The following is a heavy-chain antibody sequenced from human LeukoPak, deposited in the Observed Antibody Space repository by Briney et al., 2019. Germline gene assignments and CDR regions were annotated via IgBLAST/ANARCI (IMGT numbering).Heavy chain of an antibody. Sequence: ASETLSLTCAVSGYSISSGYYWSWIRQPPGKGLEWIGEINHSGSTNYNPSLKSRVTISVDTSKNQFSLKLSSVTAADTAVYYCARGSIVVVVAATRTPPEINYYMDVWGKGTTVTVSS. CDR2: INHSGST. CDR1: GYSISSGYY. V-gene: IGHV4-34*01. CDR3: ARGSIVVVVAATRTPPEINYYMDV. J-gene: IGHJ6*03. D-gene: IGHD2-15*01.